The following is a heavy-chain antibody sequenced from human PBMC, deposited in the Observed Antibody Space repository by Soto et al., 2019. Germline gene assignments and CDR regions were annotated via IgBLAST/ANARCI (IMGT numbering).Heavy chain of an antibody. Sequence: QVQLQESGPGQVKPSETLSLTCTISGGSVSVYYWSWIRQSTGQGLEWIGYIYASGSPYYNPSLRSRVTISADTSTNQISLKLTSPTAADTAVYYCARGVGSSPPQYWGRGTLVTVSS. J-gene: IGHJ4*02. CDR1: GGSVSVYY. D-gene: IGHD1-26*01. CDR2: IYASGSP. CDR3: ARGVGSSPPQY. V-gene: IGHV4-59*02.